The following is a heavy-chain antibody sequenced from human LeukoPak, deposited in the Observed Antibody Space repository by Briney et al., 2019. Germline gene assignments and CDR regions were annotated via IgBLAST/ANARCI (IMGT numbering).Heavy chain of an antibody. CDR1: GGSFSGYY. V-gene: IGHV4-59*10. J-gene: IGHJ4*02. CDR2: IYASGST. Sequence: SETLSLTCAVYGGSFSGYYWSWIRQPAGKGLEWIGRIYASGSTNYNPSLKSRVTISVDTSKNQFSLKLSSVTAADTAVYYCARHGYYDSSGPTPPFDYWGQGTLVTVSS. CDR3: ARHGYYDSSGPTPPFDY. D-gene: IGHD3-22*01.